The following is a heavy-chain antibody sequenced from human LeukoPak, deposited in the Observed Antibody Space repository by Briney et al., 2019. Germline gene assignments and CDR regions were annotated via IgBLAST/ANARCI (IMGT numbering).Heavy chain of an antibody. CDR3: ARMYYYDSSGDNWFDP. D-gene: IGHD3-22*01. CDR2: MNPNRGNT. Sequence: ASVKVSCKASGYTFTSYDVNWVRQAPGQGLEWVGWMNPNRGNTGYAQKFQGRVTITRNTSISTAYMELSSLTSEDTAMYYCARMYYYDSSGDNWFDPWGQGTLVTVSS. V-gene: IGHV1-8*03. CDR1: GYTFTSYD. J-gene: IGHJ5*02.